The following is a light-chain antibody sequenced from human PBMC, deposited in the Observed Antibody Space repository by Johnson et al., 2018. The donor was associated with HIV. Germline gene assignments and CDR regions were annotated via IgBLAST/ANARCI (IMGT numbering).Light chain of an antibody. CDR3: ATWDSSLRCV. J-gene: IGLJ1*01. V-gene: IGLV1-51*02. CDR1: SSNIGNNY. CDR2: ENN. Sequence: QAVLTQPPSVSAAPGQKVTISCSGSSSNIGNNYVSWYQQLPGTAPKLLIYENNKRPSGITDRFSGYKADTSATLGITGLQTGDEADYYCATWDSSLRCVFGTRTTVTVL.